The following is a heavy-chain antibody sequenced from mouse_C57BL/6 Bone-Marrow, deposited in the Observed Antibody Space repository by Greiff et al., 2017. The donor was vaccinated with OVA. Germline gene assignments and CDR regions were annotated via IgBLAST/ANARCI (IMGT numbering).Heavy chain of an antibody. V-gene: IGHV2-5*01. J-gene: IGHJ1*03. CDR3: AKKDYYGNHWYFDV. D-gene: IGHD1-1*01. Sequence: VQLQESGPGLVQPSQSLSIPCTVSGFSLPSYGVHWVRQSPGKGLEWLGVIWRGGSTDYNAAFMSRLSITKDNSKSQVFFKMNSLQADDTAIYYCAKKDYYGNHWYFDVWDTGTTVTVSS. CDR2: IWRGGST. CDR1: GFSLPSYG.